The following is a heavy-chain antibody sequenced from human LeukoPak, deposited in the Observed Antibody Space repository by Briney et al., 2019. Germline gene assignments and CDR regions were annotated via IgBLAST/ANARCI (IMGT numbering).Heavy chain of an antibody. V-gene: IGHV4-39*07. Sequence: SETLSLTCIVSGGSISSRSYYWGWIRQPPGKGLEWIGSIYYSGSTYYNPSLKSRVTISVDTSKNQFSLKLSSVTAADTAVYYCARDGPGSSSWYWFDPWGQGTLVTVSS. CDR3: ARDGPGSSSWYWFDP. D-gene: IGHD6-13*01. CDR2: IYYSGST. CDR1: GGSISSRSYY. J-gene: IGHJ5*02.